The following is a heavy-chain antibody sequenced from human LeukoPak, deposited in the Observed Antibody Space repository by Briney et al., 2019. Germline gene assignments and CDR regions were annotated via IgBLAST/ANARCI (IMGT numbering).Heavy chain of an antibody. J-gene: IGHJ6*04. CDR1: GFTFSSYE. CDR2: SSSSGSTI. V-gene: IGHV3-48*03. Sequence: GGSLRLSCAASGFTFSSYEMNWVRQAPGRGLEWVSYSSSSGSTIYYADSVKGRFTISRDNAKNSLYLQMNSLRAEDTAVYYCAELGITMIGGVWGKGTTVTISS. CDR3: AELGITMIGGV. D-gene: IGHD3-10*02.